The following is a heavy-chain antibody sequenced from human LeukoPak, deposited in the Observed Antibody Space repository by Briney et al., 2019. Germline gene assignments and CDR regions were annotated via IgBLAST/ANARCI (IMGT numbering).Heavy chain of an antibody. J-gene: IGHJ6*02. CDR3: AKVTTPTPRIQLAGPYGMDV. Sequence: GGSLRLSCAASGFTFRSYAMSWVRQAPGKGLEWVSAISGSGGSTYYADSVKGRFTISRDNSKNTLYLQMNSLRAEDTAVYYCAKVTTPTPRIQLAGPYGMDVWGQGTTVTVSS. V-gene: IGHV3-23*01. D-gene: IGHD5-18*01. CDR1: GFTFRSYA. CDR2: ISGSGGST.